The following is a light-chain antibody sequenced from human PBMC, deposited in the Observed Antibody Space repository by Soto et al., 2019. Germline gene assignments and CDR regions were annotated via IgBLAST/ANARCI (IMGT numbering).Light chain of an antibody. CDR3: QQYGHSPLN. J-gene: IGKJ4*01. CDR1: QSVRSNF. CDR2: GAS. V-gene: IGKV3-20*01. Sequence: DIVLTQSPGTLSLSPGERATLSCTASQSVRSNFLAWYRQRPGQAPRLLIYGASSRAAGTPDRFSGSGSGTDFTLTISRLEPDDFAVFYCQQYGHSPLNFGGGTKVEIK.